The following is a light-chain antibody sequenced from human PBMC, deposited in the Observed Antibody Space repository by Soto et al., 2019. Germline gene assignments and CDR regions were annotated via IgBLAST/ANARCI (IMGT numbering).Light chain of an antibody. V-gene: IGLV2-11*01. CDR2: DVS. Sequence: QSALTQPPSVSGAPGHPLIISCPGTSSNVCGYNYVSWYQQHPGKPPKLMISDVSKRPSRVSDRFSRSKACNTTSLTISGLQAEDEADYYCCSYAGSYSYVFGTGTKVTVL. J-gene: IGLJ1*01. CDR3: CSYAGSYSYV. CDR1: SSNVCGYNY.